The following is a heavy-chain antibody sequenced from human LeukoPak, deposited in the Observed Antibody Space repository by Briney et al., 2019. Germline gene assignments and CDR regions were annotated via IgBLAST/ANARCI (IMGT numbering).Heavy chain of an antibody. J-gene: IGHJ6*03. D-gene: IGHD5-18*01. CDR1: GGSISSYY. Sequence: SETLSLTCTVSGGSISSYYWSWIRQPPGKGLEWIGYIYYSGSTNHNPSLKSRVTISVDTSKNQFSLKLSSVTAADTAVYYCARTTEGGYTYNYFYYYYMDVWGKGTTVTISS. V-gene: IGHV4-59*01. CDR3: ARTTEGGYTYNYFYYYYMDV. CDR2: IYYSGST.